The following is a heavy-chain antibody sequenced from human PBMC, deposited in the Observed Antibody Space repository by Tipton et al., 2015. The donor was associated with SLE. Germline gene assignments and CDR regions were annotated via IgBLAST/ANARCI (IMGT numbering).Heavy chain of an antibody. CDR1: GGSISNYY. CDR2: VYDRGNP. D-gene: IGHD2-2*01. Sequence: TLSLTCTVSGGSISNYYWSWIRQPPGKGLEWIGYVYDRGNPNYNPSLKSRVTISVDTSKKQFSLNLSSVTAADTAVYYCARGRAICDTTSCFRSYFDYWGQGTLVTVSS. V-gene: IGHV4-59*08. J-gene: IGHJ4*02. CDR3: ARGRAICDTTSCFRSYFDY.